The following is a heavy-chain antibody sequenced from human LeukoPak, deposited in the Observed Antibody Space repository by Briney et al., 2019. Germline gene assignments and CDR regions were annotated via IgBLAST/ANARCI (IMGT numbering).Heavy chain of an antibody. J-gene: IGHJ6*02. Sequence: GSLRLSCAASGFTVSSNYMSWVRQAPGKGLEWVSVIYSGGSTYYADPVKGRFTISRDNSKNTLYLQMNSLRAEDTAVYYCARGGEGQLDYYYYGMDVWGQGTTVTVSS. CDR1: GFTVSSNY. D-gene: IGHD6-6*01. V-gene: IGHV3-53*01. CDR3: ARGGEGQLDYYYYGMDV. CDR2: IYSGGST.